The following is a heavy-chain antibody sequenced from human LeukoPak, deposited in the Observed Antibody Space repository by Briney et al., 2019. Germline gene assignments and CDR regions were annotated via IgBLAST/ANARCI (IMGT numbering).Heavy chain of an antibody. CDR2: MNPNSGNT. CDR3: ARGRTVTTLWYFQH. Sequence: ASVKVSCNASGYTFTSYDINWVRQATGQGLEWMGWMNPNSGNTGYAQKFQGRVTITRNTSISTAYMELSSLRSEDTAVYYCARGRTVTTLWYFQHWGQGTLVTVSS. CDR1: GYTFTSYD. J-gene: IGHJ1*01. D-gene: IGHD4-17*01. V-gene: IGHV1-8*03.